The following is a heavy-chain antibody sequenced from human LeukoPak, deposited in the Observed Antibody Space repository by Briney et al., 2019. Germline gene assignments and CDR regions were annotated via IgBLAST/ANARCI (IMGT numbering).Heavy chain of an antibody. J-gene: IGHJ3*02. CDR2: INPNSGDT. D-gene: IGHD6-13*01. CDR3: ARGETEETGTRPDAFDI. Sequence: ASVKVSCKASGYTFTGYYMHWVRQAPGQGLEWMGWINPNSGDTKYAQKFQGRVTMTRDTSISTAYMELTRLRSDDSAVYHCARGETEETGTRPDAFDIWGQGTMVTVSS. V-gene: IGHV1-2*02. CDR1: GYTFTGYY.